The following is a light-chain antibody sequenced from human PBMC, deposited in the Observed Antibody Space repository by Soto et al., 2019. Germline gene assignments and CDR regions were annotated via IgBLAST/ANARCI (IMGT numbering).Light chain of an antibody. CDR2: KAS. Sequence: DIQMTQSPSTLSASVGDRVTIICRASQTISSWLAWYQQKGGQAPKLLISKASILDSGVPSRFRGSGSGTDFTLTISSLQPEDFASYYCQQSYNVLSWTFGQGTKV. CDR1: QTISSW. J-gene: IGKJ1*01. V-gene: IGKV1-5*03. CDR3: QQSYNVLSWT.